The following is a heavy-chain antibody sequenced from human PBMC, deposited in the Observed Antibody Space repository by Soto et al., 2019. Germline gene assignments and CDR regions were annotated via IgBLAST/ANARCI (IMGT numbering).Heavy chain of an antibody. CDR1: GGSISNYY. CDR2: IYYSGGT. CDR3: ARLAFTSAWHASPFDY. Sequence: SETLSLTCTVSGGSISNYYWSWVRQPPGKGLEWIGFIYYSGGTNYSPSLKSRVTISVDTSKNQFSLNLTSVTAADTAVYYCARLAFTSAWHASPFDYWGQGTLVTVAS. D-gene: IGHD6-19*01. V-gene: IGHV4-59*08. J-gene: IGHJ4*02.